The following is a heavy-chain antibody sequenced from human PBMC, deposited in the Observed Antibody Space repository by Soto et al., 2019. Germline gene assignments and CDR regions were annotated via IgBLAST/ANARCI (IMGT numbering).Heavy chain of an antibody. CDR2: IWYDGSNK. J-gene: IGHJ6*02. CDR1: GFTFSSYG. V-gene: IGHV3-33*01. Sequence: GGSLRLSCAASGFTFSSYGMHWVRQAPGKGLEWVAVIWYDGSNKYYADSVKGRFTISRDNSKNTLYLQMNSLRAEDTAVYYCARDESFGEPIRADYYYYGMDVWGQGTTVTVSS. CDR3: ARDESFGEPIRADYYYYGMDV. D-gene: IGHD3-10*01.